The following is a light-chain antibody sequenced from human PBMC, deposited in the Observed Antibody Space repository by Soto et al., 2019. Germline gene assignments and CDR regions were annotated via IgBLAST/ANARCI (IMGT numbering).Light chain of an antibody. CDR1: QSISSW. J-gene: IGKJ4*01. CDR2: DAS. V-gene: IGKV1-5*01. CDR3: QQYNSYPVT. Sequence: DIQMTQSPSTLSASVGDRVTITCRASQSISSWLAWYQQKPGKAPNLLIYDASSLESRVPSRFSGSGSGTEFTLTISSLQPDDFANYYCQQYNSYPVTFGGGTKVEIK.